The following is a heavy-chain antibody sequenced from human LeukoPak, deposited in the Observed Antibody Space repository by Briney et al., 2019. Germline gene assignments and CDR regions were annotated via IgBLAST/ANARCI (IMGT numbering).Heavy chain of an antibody. CDR1: GGTFSSYA. D-gene: IGHD3-22*01. V-gene: IGHV1-69*05. CDR2: IIPIFGTA. CDR3: ARDGGYYYDSSGYYAYYFDY. J-gene: IGHJ4*02. Sequence: GSLVKVSCKASGGTFSSYAISWVRQAPGQGLEWMGRIIPIFGTANYAQKFQGRVTITTDESTSTAYMELSSLRSEDTAVYYCARDGGYYYDSSGYYAYYFDYWGQRTLVTVSS.